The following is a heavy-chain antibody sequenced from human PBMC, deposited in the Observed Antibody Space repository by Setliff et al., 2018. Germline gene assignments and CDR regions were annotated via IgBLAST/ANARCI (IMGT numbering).Heavy chain of an antibody. CDR1: GGAFNSYA. CDR2: IMPVLQAA. Sequence: SVKVSCKASGGAFNSYAINWVRQAPGQGLEWMGGIMPVLQAASYALKLQGRVTITADESTSTAYMELSGLRSEDTAVYYCASRPSTYKWSYYYYYMDVWGQGTTVTVS. CDR3: ASRPSTYKWSYYYYYMDV. D-gene: IGHD4-4*01. V-gene: IGHV1-69*13. J-gene: IGHJ6*03.